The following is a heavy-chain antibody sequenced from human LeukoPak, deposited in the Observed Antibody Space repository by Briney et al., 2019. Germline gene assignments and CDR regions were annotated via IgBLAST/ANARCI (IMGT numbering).Heavy chain of an antibody. Sequence: GGSLRLSCAASGFIFSSYNMNWVRQAPGKGLEWVSSITSSSGYIYYADSVKGRFTISRDNTKNSLYLQMNSLRAEDTAVYYCARAPAYKQLASDYWGQGTLVTVSS. CDR2: ITSSSGYI. CDR1: GFIFSSYN. V-gene: IGHV3-21*01. J-gene: IGHJ4*02. D-gene: IGHD1-1*01. CDR3: ARAPAYKQLASDY.